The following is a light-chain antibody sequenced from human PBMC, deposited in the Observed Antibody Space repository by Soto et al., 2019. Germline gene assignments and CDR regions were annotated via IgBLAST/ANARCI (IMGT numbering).Light chain of an antibody. Sequence: SLLTQHTPVSESPGQTIALFCTGTSSYVGGYDYVSWYQQHPDKAPKLMIYEVTKRPSGVSNRFSGSKSGNTASLTISGLQPEDEADYYCSSHTSGSTRVFGSGTKVTVL. CDR3: SSHTSGSTRV. CDR2: EVT. V-gene: IGLV2-14*01. CDR1: SSYVGGYDY. J-gene: IGLJ1*01.